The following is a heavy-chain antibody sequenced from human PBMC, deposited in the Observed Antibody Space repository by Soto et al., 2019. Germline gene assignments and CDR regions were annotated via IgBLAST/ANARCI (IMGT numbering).Heavy chain of an antibody. D-gene: IGHD6-13*01. CDR1: GGSFSGYY. CDR2: INHSGST. Sequence: SETLSLTCAVYGGSFSGYYWSWIRQPPGKGLEWIGEINHSGSTNYNPSLKSRVTISVDTSKNQFSLKPSSVTAADTAAYYCARTRSSSWYRMYSWFDPWGQGTLVTVSS. CDR3: ARTRSSSWYRMYSWFDP. V-gene: IGHV4-34*01. J-gene: IGHJ5*02.